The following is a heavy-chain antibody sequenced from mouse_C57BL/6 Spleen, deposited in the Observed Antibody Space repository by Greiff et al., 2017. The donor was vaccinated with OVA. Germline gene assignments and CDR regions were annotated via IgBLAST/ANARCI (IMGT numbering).Heavy chain of an antibody. J-gene: IGHJ2*01. CDR3: ARDGYYTTYFDY. CDR1: GYAFSSYW. V-gene: IGHV1-80*01. D-gene: IGHD2-3*01. CDR2: IYPGDGDT. Sequence: QVQLQQSGAELVKPGASVKISCKASGYAFSSYWMNWVKQRPGKGLEWIGQIYPGDGDTNYNGKFKGKATLTADKSSSTAYMQLSSLTSEDSAVYFCARDGYYTTYFDYWGQGTTLTVSS.